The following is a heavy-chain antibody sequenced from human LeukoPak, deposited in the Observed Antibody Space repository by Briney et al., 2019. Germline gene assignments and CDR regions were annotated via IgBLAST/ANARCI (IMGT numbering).Heavy chain of an antibody. D-gene: IGHD3-10*01. Sequence: ASVKVSCKVSGYTLTELSMHWVRQAPGKGLEWMGGFDPEDGETIYAQKFQGRVTMTRDTSTSTVYMELSSLRSEDTAVYYCARAVTMVRGPIPYWGQGTLVTVSS. CDR3: ARAVTMVRGPIPY. CDR2: FDPEDGET. CDR1: GYTLTELS. J-gene: IGHJ4*02. V-gene: IGHV1-24*01.